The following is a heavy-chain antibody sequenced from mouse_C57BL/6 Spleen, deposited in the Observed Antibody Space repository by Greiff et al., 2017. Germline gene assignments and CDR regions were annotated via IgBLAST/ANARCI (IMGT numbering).Heavy chain of an antibody. CDR2: IYPRDGST. CDR3: ARWDYYGSSPRFAY. V-gene: IGHV1-85*01. Sequence: QVQLQQSGPELVKPGASVKLSCKASGYTFTSYDINWVKQRPGQGLEWIGWIYPRDGSTKYNEKFKGKATLTVDTSSSTAYMELHSLTSEDSAVYFGARWDYYGSSPRFAYWGQGTLVTVSA. J-gene: IGHJ3*01. CDR1: GYTFTSYD. D-gene: IGHD1-1*01.